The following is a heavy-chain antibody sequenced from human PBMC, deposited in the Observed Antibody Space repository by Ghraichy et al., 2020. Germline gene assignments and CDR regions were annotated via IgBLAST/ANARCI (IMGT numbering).Heavy chain of an antibody. J-gene: IGHJ4*02. CDR2: ISFSGSPT. V-gene: IGHV3-11*06. D-gene: IGHD5-18*01. CDR1: GFTFSDYF. CDR3: ARGYSYGAGRTFDI. Sequence: LNISCAASGFTFSDYFMTWIRQAPGKGLEWVSYISFSGSPTTYADAVRGRFTISRDNAKSTLYLQMNSLRAEDTAVYYCARGYSYGAGRTFDIWGQGTLVTVSS.